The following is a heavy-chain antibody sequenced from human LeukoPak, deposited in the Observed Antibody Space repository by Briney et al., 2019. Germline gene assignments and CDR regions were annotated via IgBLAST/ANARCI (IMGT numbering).Heavy chain of an antibody. CDR3: ARDGESKGWERYYFDY. CDR2: ISSSSSFL. J-gene: IGHJ4*02. D-gene: IGHD3-10*01. CDR1: GFTFSSYS. Sequence: GGSLRLSCAASGFTFSSYSMNWVRQAPGKGLEWASSISSSSSFLYYADSVKGRFTISRDNAKNSLYLQMNSLRAEDTAVYYCARDGESKGWERYYFDYWGQGTLVTVSS. V-gene: IGHV3-21*01.